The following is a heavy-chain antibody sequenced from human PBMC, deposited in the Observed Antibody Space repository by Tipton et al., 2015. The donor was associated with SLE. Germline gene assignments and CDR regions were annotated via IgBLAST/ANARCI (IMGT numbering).Heavy chain of an antibody. CDR2: ISYSGSA. CDR3: AGYPVSRGPLVDAFDV. D-gene: IGHD5-12*01. V-gene: IGHV4-61*08. Sequence: TLSLTCTVSGGSISSGDYHWNWIRQPPGKALEWIAYISYSGSAKYNPSLESRVTMSVDMSKKEVSLNLKSMTTADTAVYFCAGYPVSRGPLVDAFDVWGQGTVVTVSS. CDR1: GGSISSGDYH. J-gene: IGHJ3*01.